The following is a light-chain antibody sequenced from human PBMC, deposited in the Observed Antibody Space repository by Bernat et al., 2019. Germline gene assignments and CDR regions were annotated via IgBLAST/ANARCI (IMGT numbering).Light chain of an antibody. Sequence: QSALTQPASVSGSPGQSITIPCTGTSTDVGGYDYVSWYQQYPGKAPQLIIYNVGIRPSGVSNRFSGSKSGNTASLTISGLLAEDEAMYYCNSFASSDTLVVFGGGTKLTVL. V-gene: IGLV2-14*03. CDR2: NVG. J-gene: IGLJ2*01. CDR3: NSFASSDTLVV. CDR1: STDVGGYDY.